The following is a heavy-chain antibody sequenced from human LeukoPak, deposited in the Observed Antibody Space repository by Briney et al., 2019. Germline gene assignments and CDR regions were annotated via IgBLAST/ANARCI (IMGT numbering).Heavy chain of an antibody. CDR1: GFTFSSYA. Sequence: GGSLRLSCAASGFTFSSYAMSWVRQAPVKGLEWVSAISGSGGSTYYADSVKGRFTISRDNSKNTLYLQMNSLRAEDTAVYYCAKDLLLDSSGYYYEVLDYWGQGTLVTVSS. D-gene: IGHD3-22*01. J-gene: IGHJ4*02. CDR2: ISGSGGST. CDR3: AKDLLLDSSGYYYEVLDY. V-gene: IGHV3-23*01.